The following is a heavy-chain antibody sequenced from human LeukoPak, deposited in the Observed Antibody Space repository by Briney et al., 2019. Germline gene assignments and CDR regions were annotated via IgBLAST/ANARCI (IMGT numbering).Heavy chain of an antibody. CDR3: ARGHPGTPGEYGMDV. Sequence: KPSETLSLTCAVSGYSISSGYYWGWIRQPPGKGLEWIGSIYHSGSTYYNPSLKSRVTISVDTSKNQFSLKLSSVTAADTAVYYCARGHPGTPGEYGMDVWGQGTTVTVSS. J-gene: IGHJ6*02. V-gene: IGHV4-38-2*01. CDR2: IYHSGST. CDR1: GYSISSGYY. D-gene: IGHD3-10*01.